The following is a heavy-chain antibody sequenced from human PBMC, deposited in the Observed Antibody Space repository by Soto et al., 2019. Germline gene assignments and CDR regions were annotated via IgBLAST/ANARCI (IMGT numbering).Heavy chain of an antibody. CDR3: ARAYDTDAFDI. J-gene: IGHJ3*02. D-gene: IGHD3-22*01. CDR2: INPNSGDT. V-gene: IGHV1-2*04. Sequence: ASVKVSCKASGYTFTGYYMHWVRQAPGQGLEWMGWINPNSGDTNYAQKFQGWVTMTRDTSISTAYMELSRLRSDDTAVYYCARAYDTDAFDIWGQGTMVTVSS. CDR1: GYTFTGYY.